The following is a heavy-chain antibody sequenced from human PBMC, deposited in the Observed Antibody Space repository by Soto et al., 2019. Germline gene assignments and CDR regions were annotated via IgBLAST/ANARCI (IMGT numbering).Heavy chain of an antibody. J-gene: IGHJ6*02. CDR1: GGTFSSYA. V-gene: IGHV1-69*13. CDR3: ARDALDGTPQDGYYYYGMDV. D-gene: IGHD1-1*01. CDR2: IIPIFGTA. Sequence: SVKVSCKASGGTFSSYAISWVRQAPGQGLEWMGGIIPIFGTANYAQKFQGRVTITADESTSTAYMELSSLRSEDTAVYYCARDALDGTPQDGYYYYGMDVWGQGTTVTVSS.